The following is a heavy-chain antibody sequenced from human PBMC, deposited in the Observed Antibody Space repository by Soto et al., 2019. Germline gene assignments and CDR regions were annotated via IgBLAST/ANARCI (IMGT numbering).Heavy chain of an antibody. CDR1: GFTFSDYY. Sequence: GGSLRLSCAASGFTFSDYYMSWIRQAPGKGLEWVSYISSSGSTIYYADSVKGRFTISRDNAKNSLYLQMNSLRAEDTAVYYCARGGYCSSTSCYADDAFDIWGQGTMVTVSS. V-gene: IGHV3-11*01. CDR3: ARGGYCSSTSCYADDAFDI. D-gene: IGHD2-2*01. CDR2: ISSSGSTI. J-gene: IGHJ3*02.